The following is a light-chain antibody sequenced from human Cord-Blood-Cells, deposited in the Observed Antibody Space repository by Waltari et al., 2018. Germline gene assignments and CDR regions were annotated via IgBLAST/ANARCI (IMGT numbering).Light chain of an antibody. CDR2: WAS. V-gene: IGKV4-1*01. Sequence: DIVMTQSPDSLAVSLGERATINCKSSQSFLYSSNNKNYRAWYQKKPRQPPKLLIYWASPPEARVPHRCTGGGSGKEFLIIISCLRVRNVEVYDSEKYFSAPRTFGQGPKVEIK. CDR1: QSFLYSSNNKNY. CDR3: EKYFSAPRT. J-gene: IGKJ1*01.